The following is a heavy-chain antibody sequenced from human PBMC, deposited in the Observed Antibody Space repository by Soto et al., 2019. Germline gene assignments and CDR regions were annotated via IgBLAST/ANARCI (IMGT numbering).Heavy chain of an antibody. V-gene: IGHV3-23*01. Sequence: EVQLLESGGGLVQPGGSLRLSCAASGFTFNNYAMTWVRQAPGKGLEWVSAISGGGDTTSYADSVKGRFTVSRDGSKNTLLLQMSSLRAEDTALYYCAKGRGGSGSLTPRVDLWGQGTLGTVSS. CDR1: GFTFNNYA. D-gene: IGHD3-10*01. J-gene: IGHJ4*02. CDR2: ISGGGDTT. CDR3: AKGRGGSGSLTPRVDL.